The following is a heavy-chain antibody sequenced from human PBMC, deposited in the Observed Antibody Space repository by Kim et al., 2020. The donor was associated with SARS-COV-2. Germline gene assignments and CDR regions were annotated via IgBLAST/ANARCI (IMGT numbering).Heavy chain of an antibody. CDR3: ARDRRSIAAAGGVDYYYYGMDV. CDR2: ISAYNGNT. CDR1: GYTFTSYG. V-gene: IGHV1-18*01. Sequence: ASVKVSCKASGYTFTSYGISWVRQAPGQGLEWMGWISAYNGNTNYAQKLQGRVTMTTDTSTSTAYMELRSLRSDDTAVYYCARDRRSIAAAGGVDYYYYGMDVWGQGTTVTVSS. D-gene: IGHD6-13*01. J-gene: IGHJ6*02.